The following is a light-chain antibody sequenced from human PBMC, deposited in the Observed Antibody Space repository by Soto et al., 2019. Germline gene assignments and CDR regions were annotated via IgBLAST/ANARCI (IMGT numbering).Light chain of an antibody. V-gene: IGLV2-11*01. J-gene: IGLJ1*01. CDR2: DVS. Sequence: VLTQPASVSGSPGQSITISCTGTSSDVESYNLVSWYQQHPGKAPKVMIYDVSKRPSGVPDRFSGSKSGNTASLTLSGLQAEDEADYYCCSYAGSYTFYVFGTGTKVTVL. CDR1: SSDVESYNL. CDR3: CSYAGSYTFYV.